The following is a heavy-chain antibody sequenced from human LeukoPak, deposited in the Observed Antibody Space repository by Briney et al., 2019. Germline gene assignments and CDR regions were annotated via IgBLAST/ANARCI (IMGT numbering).Heavy chain of an antibody. CDR1: GFTFSSYN. D-gene: IGHD6-19*01. CDR3: ARAYSSGWYRPDAFDI. CDR2: ISSSSSYI. Sequence: PGGSLGLSCAASGFTFSSYNMNWVRQAPGKGLEWVSSISSSSSYIYYADSVKGRFTISRDNAKNSLYLQMNSLRAEDTAVYYCARAYSSGWYRPDAFDIWGQGTMVTVSS. J-gene: IGHJ3*02. V-gene: IGHV3-21*01.